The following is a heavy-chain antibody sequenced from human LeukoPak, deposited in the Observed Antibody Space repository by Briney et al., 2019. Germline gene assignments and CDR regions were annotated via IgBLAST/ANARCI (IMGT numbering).Heavy chain of an antibody. CDR3: TKDGGRTFDF. CDR1: GFTFSTHV. D-gene: IGHD1-26*01. J-gene: IGHJ4*02. CDR2: IGSGGDT. V-gene: IGHV3-23*01. Sequence: GGSLRLSCAASGFTFSTHVIRWVSQAPGKGLEWVSAIGSGGDTYYADSVKGRFTVSRDNSKNTVHLQMNGLRAEDTAVYYCTKDGGRTFDFWGQGALVTVSS.